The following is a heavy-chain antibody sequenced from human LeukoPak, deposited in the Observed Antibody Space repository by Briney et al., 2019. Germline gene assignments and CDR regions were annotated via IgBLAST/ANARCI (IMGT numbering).Heavy chain of an antibody. CDR3: ASPGGSGDFDY. D-gene: IGHD3-10*01. V-gene: IGHV1-69*13. Sequence: ASVKVSCKASGGTFSSYAISWVRQAPGQGLEWMGGIIPIFGTANYAQKFQGRVTITADESTSTAYMELSSLRSEDTAVYYCASPGGSGDFDYWGRGTLVTVSS. J-gene: IGHJ4*02. CDR1: GGTFSSYA. CDR2: IIPIFGTA.